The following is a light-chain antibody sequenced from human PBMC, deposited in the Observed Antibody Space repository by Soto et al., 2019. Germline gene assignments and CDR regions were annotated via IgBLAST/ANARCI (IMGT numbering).Light chain of an antibody. Sequence: DIVMTQSPDSLPVSLGERATINCESSQSVLYSSNNKNYLAWYQQKPGQPPKLLIYWASTRESGVPDRFSGSGSGTDFTLTINSLQAEDVAVYYCQQYYSTPPTFGQGPKLEIK. V-gene: IGKV4-1*01. CDR1: QSVLYSSNNKNY. J-gene: IGKJ2*01. CDR3: QQYYSTPPT. CDR2: WAS.